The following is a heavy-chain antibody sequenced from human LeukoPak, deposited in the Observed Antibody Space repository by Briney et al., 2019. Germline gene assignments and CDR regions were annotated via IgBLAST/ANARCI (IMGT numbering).Heavy chain of an antibody. CDR3: ARVVGFGDYPFDY. J-gene: IGHJ4*02. Sequence: ASVKVSCKASVYTFSGHYMHWVRQAPRQRPEWRVWSYPNSGGTNYDKKFQGRVIMTRATSISTAYMELRRLKSDATAMYYCARVVGFGDYPFDYWGQGTLVTVSS. D-gene: IGHD4-17*01. CDR2: SYPNSGGT. V-gene: IGHV1-2*02. CDR1: VYTFSGHY.